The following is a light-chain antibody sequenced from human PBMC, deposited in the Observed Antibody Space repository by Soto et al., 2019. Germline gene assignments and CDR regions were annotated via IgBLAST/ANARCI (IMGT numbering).Light chain of an antibody. CDR1: QSVSSN. V-gene: IGKV3-15*01. CDR3: QQYNNWTLT. J-gene: IGKJ4*01. CDR2: GAS. Sequence: EIVMTQSPATLSVSPGERATLSCRASQSVSSNLAWYQQKPGQAPRLLIYGASTRATGIPARFSGSGSGTEFTLTISSLQSEDFAVYYCQQYNNWTLTFGGGTMVDIK.